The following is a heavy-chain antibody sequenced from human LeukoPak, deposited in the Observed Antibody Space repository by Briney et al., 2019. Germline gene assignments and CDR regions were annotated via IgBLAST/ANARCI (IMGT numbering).Heavy chain of an antibody. V-gene: IGHV6-1*01. Sequence: SQTLSLTCAISGDSVSSNSAAWNWIRQSPSRGLEWLGRTYYRSKWYNDYAVSVKSRITINPDTSKNQFSLQLNSMTPEDTAVYYCTRGRDGYNYAYYYGMDVWGQGTTVTVSS. CDR1: GDSVSSNSAA. CDR3: TRGRDGYNYAYYYGMDV. D-gene: IGHD5-24*01. CDR2: TYYRSKWYN. J-gene: IGHJ6*02.